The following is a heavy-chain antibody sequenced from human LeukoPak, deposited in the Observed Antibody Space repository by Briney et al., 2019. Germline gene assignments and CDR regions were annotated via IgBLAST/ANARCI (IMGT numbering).Heavy chain of an antibody. V-gene: IGHV4-39*07. D-gene: IGHD4-17*01. CDR1: GGSISSSSYY. Sequence: SETLSLTYTVSGGSISSSSYYWGWIRQPPGKGLEWIGSIYYSGSTYYNPSLKSRVTISVDTSKNQFSLKLSSVTAADTAVYYCAGYMTTGAYWGQGTLVTVSS. J-gene: IGHJ4*02. CDR3: AGYMTTGAY. CDR2: IYYSGST.